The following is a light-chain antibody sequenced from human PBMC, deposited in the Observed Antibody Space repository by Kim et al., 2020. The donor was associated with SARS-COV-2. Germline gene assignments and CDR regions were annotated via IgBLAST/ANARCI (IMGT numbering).Light chain of an antibody. V-gene: IGLV3-9*01. CDR3: QVWDSSTVI. CDR2: RDI. Sequence: SEALGQTARVTCGGYNIGGKNVHWYQNRPGQAPVLVIYRDINRPAGIPERFSGSNSGNTATLIISRAQAGDEADYYCQVWDSSTVIFGGGTQLTVL. J-gene: IGLJ2*01. CDR1: NIGGKN.